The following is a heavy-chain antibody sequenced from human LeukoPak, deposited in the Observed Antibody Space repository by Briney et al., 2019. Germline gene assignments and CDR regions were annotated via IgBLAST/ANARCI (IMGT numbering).Heavy chain of an antibody. CDR1: GGSISAYY. CDR2: IHYSGST. J-gene: IGHJ4*02. CDR3: ARHKNNDFDY. D-gene: IGHD1/OR15-1a*01. V-gene: IGHV4-59*08. Sequence: SETLSLTCSVSGGSISAYYWSWIRQPPGKELEWIAYIHYSGSTNYNPSLKSRVTISVDRSKNQFSLKLSSVTAADTAVYYCARHKNNDFDYWGQGTLVTVSS.